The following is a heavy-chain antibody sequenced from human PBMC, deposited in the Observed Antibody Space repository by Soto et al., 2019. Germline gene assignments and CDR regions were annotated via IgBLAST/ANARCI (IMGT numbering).Heavy chain of an antibody. Sequence: GGSLRLSCAASGFTFSSYNMNWVRQAPGKGLEWVSYISSSSSAIYYTDSVKGRFTISRDNAKNSLYLQMNSLRAEDTAVYYCARDLEQWLAKESYWGQGTLVIVSS. CDR3: ARDLEQWLAKESY. CDR1: GFTFSSYN. D-gene: IGHD6-19*01. J-gene: IGHJ4*02. CDR2: ISSSSSAI. V-gene: IGHV3-48*01.